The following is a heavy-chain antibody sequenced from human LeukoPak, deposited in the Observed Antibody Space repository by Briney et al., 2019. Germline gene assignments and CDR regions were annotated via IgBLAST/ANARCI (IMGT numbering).Heavy chain of an antibody. V-gene: IGHV3-23*01. J-gene: IGHJ4*02. D-gene: IGHD2-15*01. CDR2: ISGSGGST. Sequence: GGSLRLSCAASGFTFSSYAMSWVRQAPGKGLEWVSAISGSGGSTYYADSVKGRFTISRDNSKNTLYLQMNSLRAEDTAAYYCASQIVVVAATRGHNFDYWGQGTLVTVSS. CDR1: GFTFSSYA. CDR3: ASQIVVVAATRGHNFDY.